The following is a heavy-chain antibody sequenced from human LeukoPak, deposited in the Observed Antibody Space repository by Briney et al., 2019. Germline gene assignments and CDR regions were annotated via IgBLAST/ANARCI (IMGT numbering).Heavy chain of an antibody. Sequence: PSETLSLTCTGSGVSISSSSYYCGWLRQPPGKGLEWIGSIYYSGSTYYNPSLKSRATISVDTSKNQFALQLSSVNAADTAVYYCARHGFGDIVVVPAVIRGWFDPWGQGTLVTVSS. J-gene: IGHJ5*02. V-gene: IGHV4-39*01. CDR3: ARHGFGDIVVVPAVIRGWFDP. CDR2: IYYSGST. D-gene: IGHD2-2*01. CDR1: GVSISSSSYY.